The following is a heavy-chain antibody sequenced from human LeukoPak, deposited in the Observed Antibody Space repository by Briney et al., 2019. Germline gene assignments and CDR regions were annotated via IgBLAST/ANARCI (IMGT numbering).Heavy chain of an antibody. Sequence: ASVKVSCKASGYTFTSYGISWVRQAPGQGLEWMGWISAYNGNTNYAQKLQGRVTMTTDTSTSTAYMELRSLGSDDTAVYYCARDHPSYYYDSSSYYATLDYWGQGTLVTVSS. V-gene: IGHV1-18*01. CDR2: ISAYNGNT. J-gene: IGHJ4*02. D-gene: IGHD3-22*01. CDR1: GYTFTSYG. CDR3: ARDHPSYYYDSSSYYATLDY.